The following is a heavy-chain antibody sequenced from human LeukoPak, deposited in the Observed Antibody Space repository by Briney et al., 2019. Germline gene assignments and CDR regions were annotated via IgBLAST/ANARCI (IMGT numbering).Heavy chain of an antibody. CDR3: ARDLYIDSSGYDAFDI. D-gene: IGHD3-22*01. V-gene: IGHV4-4*07. J-gene: IGHJ3*02. CDR1: GGSISSYY. Sequence: SETLSLTCTVSGGSISSYYWSWIRQPAGKGLEWIGRIYTSGSTNYNPSLKSRVTMSVDTPKNQFSLKLSSVTAADTAVYYCARDLYIDSSGYDAFDIWGQGTMVTVSS. CDR2: IYTSGST.